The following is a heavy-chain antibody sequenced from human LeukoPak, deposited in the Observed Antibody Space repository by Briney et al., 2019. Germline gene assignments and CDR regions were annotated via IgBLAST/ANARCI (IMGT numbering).Heavy chain of an antibody. J-gene: IGHJ4*02. D-gene: IGHD6-6*01. CDR2: ISDTVGNT. Sequence: GGTLRLSCAASGFAFSSDGMNWVRQAPGTGVEWGSSISDTVGNTYYTDSVKGRFTISRDNSKNTLYLQMNSLRVEDTAIYYCAKRVAYSSSAVYFDYWGQGTLVTVSS. CDR3: AKRVAYSSSAVYFDY. CDR1: GFAFSSDG. V-gene: IGHV3-23*01.